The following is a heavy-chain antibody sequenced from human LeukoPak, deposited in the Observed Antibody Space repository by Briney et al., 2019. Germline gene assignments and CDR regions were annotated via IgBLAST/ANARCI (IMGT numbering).Heavy chain of an antibody. Sequence: GGSLRLSCAASGFILSNYAMHWVRQPAGKGLEWVSALGTAGDTFYPGSVKGRFTISRDNAKKSLFLQMSSLRAEDTAIYYCARQSTPHGNFDYWGQGTLVTVSS. D-gene: IGHD5-24*01. V-gene: IGHV3-13*01. J-gene: IGHJ4*02. CDR1: GFILSNYA. CDR2: LGTAGDT. CDR3: ARQSTPHGNFDY.